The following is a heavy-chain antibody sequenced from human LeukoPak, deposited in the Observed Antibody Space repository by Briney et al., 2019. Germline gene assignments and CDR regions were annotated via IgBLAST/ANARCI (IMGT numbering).Heavy chain of an antibody. Sequence: SETLSLTCTVSGGSISSGGYYWSWIRQHPGKGLEWIGYIYYSGSTYYNPSLKSRVTISVDTSKNQFSLKLSSVTAADTAVYYCARAGGSFSPFGYWGQGTLVTVSS. CDR1: GGSISSGGYY. CDR3: ARAGGSFSPFGY. V-gene: IGHV4-31*03. J-gene: IGHJ4*02. D-gene: IGHD3-3*01. CDR2: IYYSGST.